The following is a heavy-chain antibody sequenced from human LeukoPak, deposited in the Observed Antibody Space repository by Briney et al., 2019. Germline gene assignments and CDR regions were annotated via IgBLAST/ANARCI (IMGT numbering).Heavy chain of an antibody. Sequence: GASVKVSCKASGYTFTGYYMHWVRQAPGQGLEWMGWINPNSGGTNYAQKFQGRVTMTRDTSISTAYMELSRLRSDDTAVYYCARGRSLYDILTGYYTPYYYYYMDVWGKGTTVTVSS. CDR2: INPNSGGT. D-gene: IGHD3-9*01. CDR3: ARGRSLYDILTGYYTPYYYYYMDV. J-gene: IGHJ6*03. CDR1: GYTFTGYY. V-gene: IGHV1-2*02.